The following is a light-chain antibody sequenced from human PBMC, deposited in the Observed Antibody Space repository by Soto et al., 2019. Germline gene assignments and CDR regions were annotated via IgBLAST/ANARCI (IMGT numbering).Light chain of an antibody. CDR1: QSVSSN. CDR3: QQYNSWPYT. J-gene: IGKJ2*01. CDR2: GPS. V-gene: IGKV3-15*01. Sequence: EIVMTQSPATLSVSPGERATLSCRASQSVSSNLAWYQQKPGQAPRLLIYGPSSRATGIPARFSGSGCGTEFTLTVSSLRSEDFAVYYGQQYNSWPYTFGQGTKLEIK.